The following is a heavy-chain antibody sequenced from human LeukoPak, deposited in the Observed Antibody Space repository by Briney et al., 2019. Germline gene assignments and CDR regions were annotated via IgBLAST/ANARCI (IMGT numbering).Heavy chain of an antibody. CDR2: INHSGST. Sequence: SETLSLTCAVYGGSFSGYYWSWIRQPPGKGLEWIGEINHSGSTNYNPSLKSRVTISVDTSKNQFSLKLSSVTAADTAVYHCASGGRFSHGSRMGAYWGQGTLVTVSS. CDR1: GGSFSGYY. CDR3: ASGGRFSHGSRMGAY. J-gene: IGHJ4*02. D-gene: IGHD3-10*01. V-gene: IGHV4-34*01.